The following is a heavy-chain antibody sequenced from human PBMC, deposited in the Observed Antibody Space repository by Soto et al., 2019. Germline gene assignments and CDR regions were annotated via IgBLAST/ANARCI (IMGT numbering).Heavy chain of an antibody. CDR3: ATAVATGGFRHAFAI. CDR1: GFAITCNY. D-gene: IGHD6-13*01. J-gene: IGHJ3*02. CDR2: INPNSGGT. Sequence: ASVKVSSKAPGFAITCNYMHWPRQATGQGLEWMGWINPNSGGTNYAQKFQGWVTMTRDTSISTAYMELSRLRSDDTAVYFCATAVATGGFRHAFAIWVQGTMVTVSS. V-gene: IGHV1-2*04.